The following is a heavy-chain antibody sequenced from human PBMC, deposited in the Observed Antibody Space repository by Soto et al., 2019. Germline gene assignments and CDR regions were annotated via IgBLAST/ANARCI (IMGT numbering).Heavy chain of an antibody. V-gene: IGHV3-23*01. CDR2: ISGSGGST. CDR1: GFTFSSYA. CDR3: AKVHRYCSSTSCHGGYYFDY. Sequence: GGSLRLSCAASGFTFSSYAMSWVRQAPGKGLEGVSAISGSGGSTYYADSVKGRFTISRDNSKNTLYLQMNSLRAEDTAVYYCAKVHRYCSSTSCHGGYYFDYWGQGTLVTVSS. J-gene: IGHJ4*02. D-gene: IGHD2-2*01.